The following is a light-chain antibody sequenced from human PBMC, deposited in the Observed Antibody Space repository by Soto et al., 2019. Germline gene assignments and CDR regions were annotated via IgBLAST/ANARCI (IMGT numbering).Light chain of an antibody. CDR2: GAS. CDR3: QQYADWPRT. J-gene: IGKJ1*01. V-gene: IGKV3-15*01. Sequence: EIVLTQSPATLSVSPGERATLSCRASQSVSSNLAWYQQKPGQAPRLLIYGASTRATGIPARFSGSGSGTEFTLTISSLQSGDFAVYYCQQYADWPRTFGQGTKVEIK. CDR1: QSVSSN.